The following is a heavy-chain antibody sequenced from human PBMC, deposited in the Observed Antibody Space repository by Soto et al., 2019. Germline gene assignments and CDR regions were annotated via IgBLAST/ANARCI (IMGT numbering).Heavy chain of an antibody. CDR1: GYTFTSYD. CDR3: TIKADYGDSIDY. D-gene: IGHD4-17*01. J-gene: IGHJ4*02. Sequence: ASVKVSCKASGYTFTSYDINWVRQATGQGLEWMGWMNPNSGNTGYAQKFQGRVTMTRNTSISTAYMELSSLRSEDTAMYYYTIKADYGDSIDYWGQGTRVTVSS. CDR2: MNPNSGNT. V-gene: IGHV1-8*01.